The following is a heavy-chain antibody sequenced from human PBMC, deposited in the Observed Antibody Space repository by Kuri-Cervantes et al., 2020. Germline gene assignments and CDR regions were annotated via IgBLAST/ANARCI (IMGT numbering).Heavy chain of an antibody. Sequence: LRLSCTVSGGSISSGSYYWSWIRQPAGKGLEWIGRIYTSGSTNYNPSLKSRVTISVDTSKNQFSLKLSSVTAADTAVYYCASLWLVQVSGMDVWGQGTTVTVSS. CDR2: IYTSGST. CDR1: GGSISSGSYY. V-gene: IGHV4-61*02. D-gene: IGHD6-19*01. J-gene: IGHJ6*02. CDR3: ASLWLVQVSGMDV.